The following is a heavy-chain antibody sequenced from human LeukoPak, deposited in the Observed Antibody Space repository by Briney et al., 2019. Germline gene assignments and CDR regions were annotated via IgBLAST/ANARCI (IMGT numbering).Heavy chain of an antibody. CDR3: ASVPGTWVDS. Sequence: SSETLSLTCTVSGGSISSYYWSWIRQPPGKGLEWIGYIYYSGSTNYNPSLKSRVTISVDTSKNQFSLKLSSVTAADTAVYYCASVPGTWVDSWGQGTLVTVSS. D-gene: IGHD1-1*01. CDR1: GGSISSYY. J-gene: IGHJ4*02. V-gene: IGHV4-59*08. CDR2: IYYSGST.